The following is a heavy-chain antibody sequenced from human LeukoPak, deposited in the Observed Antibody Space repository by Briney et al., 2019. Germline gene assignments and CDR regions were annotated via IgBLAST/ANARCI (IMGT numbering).Heavy chain of an antibody. CDR1: GGSISSYY. V-gene: IGHV4-59*01. Sequence: SETLSLTCTVSGGSISSYYWSWIRQPPGKGLEWIGYIYYSGSTNYNPSLKSRVTISVDTSKNQFSLKLSSVTAADTAVYYRARSVGSFYYFDYWGQGTLVTVSS. CDR2: IYYSGST. CDR3: ARSVGSFYYFDY. J-gene: IGHJ4*02.